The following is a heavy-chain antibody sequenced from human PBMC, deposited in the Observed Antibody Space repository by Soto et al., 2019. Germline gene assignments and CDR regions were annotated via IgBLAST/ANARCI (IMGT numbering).Heavy chain of an antibody. CDR3: ATRITVFGLLIPPFDP. V-gene: IGHV4-34*01. Sequence: SETLSLTCAVYGGSVNGYYWNWIRRPPGKGLEWIGEINHTGGTHYKPSLKSRVTMSVDTSKNQFSLRLSSVTAADTAIYYCATRITVFGLLIPPFDPWGQGTQVTVSS. CDR2: INHTGGT. J-gene: IGHJ5*02. CDR1: GGSVNGYY. D-gene: IGHD3-3*01.